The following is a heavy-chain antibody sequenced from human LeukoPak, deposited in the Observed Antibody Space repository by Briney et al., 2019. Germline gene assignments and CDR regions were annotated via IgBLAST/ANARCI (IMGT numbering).Heavy chain of an antibody. Sequence: ASVKVSCKASGYTFTSYDINWVRQATGQGLEWMGWMNPNSGNTGYAQKFQGRVTITRNTSISTAYMKLSSLRSEDTAVYYCARLRSGYYYMDVWGKRTTVTVSS. CDR1: GYTFTSYD. D-gene: IGHD4-17*01. J-gene: IGHJ6*03. CDR2: MNPNSGNT. CDR3: ARLRSGYYYMDV. V-gene: IGHV1-8*03.